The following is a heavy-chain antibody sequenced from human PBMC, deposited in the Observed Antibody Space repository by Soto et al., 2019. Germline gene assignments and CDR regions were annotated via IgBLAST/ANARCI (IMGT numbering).Heavy chain of an antibody. CDR1: GDSVSSNGAC. D-gene: IGHD2-15*01. CDR2: IYYRTKWFH. Sequence: SQTLSLTCVISGDSVSSNGACWNWIRQSPSRGLQWLGRIYYRTKWFHDYAASVESRMAINPDTSRNQFSLQLNYVTPEDTAVYYCARVHCSAGTCLDGLDFWGQGTTVTVSS. CDR3: ARVHCSAGTCLDGLDF. J-gene: IGHJ6*02. V-gene: IGHV6-1*01.